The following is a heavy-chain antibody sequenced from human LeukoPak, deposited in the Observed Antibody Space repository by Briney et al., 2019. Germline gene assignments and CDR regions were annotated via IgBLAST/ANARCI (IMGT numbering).Heavy chain of an antibody. CDR3: AREGIVVVPAAMRDPNNWFDP. D-gene: IGHD2-2*01. V-gene: IGHV1-18*01. Sequence: ASVKVFCKASGYTFTRYAIHWVRQAPGQRLEWMGWISAYNGNTNYAQKLQGRVSMTTDTSTSTAYMELRSLRSDDTAVYYCAREGIVVVPAAMRDPNNWFDPWGQGTLVTVSS. CDR2: ISAYNGNT. CDR1: GYTFTRYA. J-gene: IGHJ5*02.